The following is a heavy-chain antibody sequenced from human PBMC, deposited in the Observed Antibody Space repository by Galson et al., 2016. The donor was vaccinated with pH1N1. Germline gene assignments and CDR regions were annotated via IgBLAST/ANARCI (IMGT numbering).Heavy chain of an antibody. J-gene: IGHJ5*02. Sequence: SVKVSCKASGVTFSTFAITWERQAPGQGLEWMGRIIPILGMTNYAQRFHGRVTITADTSTYTAYMELSSLRSDDTAVYYCARDRHYGYDHAFDTWGRGTPVTVSS. D-gene: IGHD5-12*01. V-gene: IGHV1-69*04. CDR1: GVTFSTFA. CDR2: IIPILGMT. CDR3: ARDRHYGYDHAFDT.